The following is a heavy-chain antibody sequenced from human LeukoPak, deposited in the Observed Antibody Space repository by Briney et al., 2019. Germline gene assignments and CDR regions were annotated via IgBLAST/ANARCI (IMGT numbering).Heavy chain of an antibody. CDR1: GFTFSSYG. D-gene: IGHD5-18*01. CDR3: ARMGYHYYYYYMDV. Sequence: PGGSLRLSCAASGFTFSSYGMHWVRQAPGKGLEWVAFIRYDGSNKYYADSVKGRFTISRDNSKNTLYLQMNSLRAEDTAVYYCARMGYHYYYYYMDVWGKGTTVTVSS. CDR2: IRYDGSNK. J-gene: IGHJ6*03. V-gene: IGHV3-30*02.